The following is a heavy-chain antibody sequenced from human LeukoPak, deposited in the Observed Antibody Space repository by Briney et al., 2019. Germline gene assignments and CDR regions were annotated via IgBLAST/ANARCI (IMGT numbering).Heavy chain of an antibody. CDR3: ARVGQEWELTFDY. J-gene: IGHJ4*02. Sequence: SGTLSLTCAVSGGSISSSNWWSWVRQPPGKGLEWIGEIYHSGSTNYNPSLKSRVTISVDKSKNQFSLKLSSVTAADTAVYYCARVGQEWELTFDYWGQGTLVTVSS. V-gene: IGHV4-4*02. D-gene: IGHD1-26*01. CDR1: GGSISSSNW. CDR2: IYHSGST.